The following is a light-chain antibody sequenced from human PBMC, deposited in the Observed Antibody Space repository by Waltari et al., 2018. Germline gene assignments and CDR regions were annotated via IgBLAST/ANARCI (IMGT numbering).Light chain of an antibody. CDR2: ETE. J-gene: IGLJ2*01. Sequence: QSVLTQPPSVSAAPGQKVTISCSGSTSNIGNNYVSWYQQLPGAAPKVFIYETEKRPSGIPDRFAGSKSGTSASLGITGLQTGDEAAYYCGTWDNNLSALVFGGGTRLTVL. V-gene: IGLV1-51*02. CDR1: TSNIGNNY. CDR3: GTWDNNLSALV.